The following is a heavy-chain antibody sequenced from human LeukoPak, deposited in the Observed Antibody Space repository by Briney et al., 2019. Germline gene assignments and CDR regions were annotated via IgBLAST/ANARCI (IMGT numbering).Heavy chain of an antibody. CDR1: GGSISSGSYY. CDR2: IYTSGST. CDR3: ARGGSKVPKPPYRIAAAGRRFDY. V-gene: IGHV4-61*09. D-gene: IGHD6-13*01. Sequence: SETLSLTCTVSGGSISSGSYYWSWIRQPAGKGLEWIGHIYTSGSTNYNPSLKSRVTISVDTSKNQFSLKLSSVTAADTAVYYCARGGSKVPKPPYRIAAAGRRFDYWGQGTLDTVSS. J-gene: IGHJ4*02.